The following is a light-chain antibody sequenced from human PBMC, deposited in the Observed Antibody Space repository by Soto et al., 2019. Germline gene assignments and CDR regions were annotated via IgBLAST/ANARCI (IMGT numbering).Light chain of an antibody. J-gene: IGKJ4*01. V-gene: IGKV3D-15*01. CDR1: QNFGSTY. CDR2: GAS. Sequence: EIVMTQSPAPLSVSPGERATLSCRASQNFGSTYLAFYQQKRGQAPRFLIYGASSRATGIPDRFSGSGSGTEFTLTISGLQSEDFATYYCQQYNYWPVTFGGGTKV. CDR3: QQYNYWPVT.